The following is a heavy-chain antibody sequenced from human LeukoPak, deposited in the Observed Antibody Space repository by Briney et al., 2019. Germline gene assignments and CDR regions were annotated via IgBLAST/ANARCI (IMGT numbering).Heavy chain of an antibody. J-gene: IGHJ4*02. CDR1: GFTFDDYA. CDR2: ISWDSGSI. D-gene: IGHD3-22*01. CDR3: ARDPLYYDSSGYSY. Sequence: GRSLRLSCVVSGFTFDDYAMHWVRQAPGKGLEWVSGISWDSGSIGYADSVKGRFTISRDNAKNSLYLQMNSLRAEDTAVYYCARDPLYYDSSGYSYWGQGTLVTVSS. V-gene: IGHV3-9*01.